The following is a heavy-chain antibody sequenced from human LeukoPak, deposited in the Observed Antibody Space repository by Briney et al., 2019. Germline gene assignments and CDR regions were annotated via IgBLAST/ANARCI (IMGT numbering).Heavy chain of an antibody. D-gene: IGHD3-10*01. J-gene: IGHJ5*01. Sequence: GGSLRLSCTASGFTLSNYWMSWVRQAPNKGLEWVANIKYDGSEKYYVDSVKGRLTISRDNAKNSLYLQMNSLRAEDTAVYYCAREPVRKRWFDSWGQGTLVTVSS. V-gene: IGHV3-7*03. CDR3: AREPVRKRWFDS. CDR1: GFTLSNYW. CDR2: IKYDGSEK.